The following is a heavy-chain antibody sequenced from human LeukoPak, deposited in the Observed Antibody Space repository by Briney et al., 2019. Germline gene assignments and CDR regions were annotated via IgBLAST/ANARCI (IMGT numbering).Heavy chain of an antibody. CDR3: ASVGTATRDY. Sequence: PGGSLRLSCAASGFTFSSYAMSWVRQAPGKGLEWVSVIYSGGSTYYADSVKGRFTISRDNSKNTLYLQMNSLRAEDTAVYYCASVGTATRDYWGQGTLVTVSS. CDR1: GFTFSSYA. CDR2: IYSGGST. V-gene: IGHV3-53*01. J-gene: IGHJ4*02. D-gene: IGHD4-17*01.